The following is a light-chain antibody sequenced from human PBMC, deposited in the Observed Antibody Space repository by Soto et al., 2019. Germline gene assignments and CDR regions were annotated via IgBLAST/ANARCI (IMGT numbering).Light chain of an antibody. Sequence: QSALTQPASVSGSPGQSITISCTGTSSDVGSYNLVSWYQQHPGKAPKLMIYEDSTRPSGVSNRFSGSKAGNTASLTISGLKAEDEEDYYCCSYAGSSNWVFGGGTKLTVL. J-gene: IGLJ3*02. CDR3: CSYAGSSNWV. V-gene: IGLV2-23*01. CDR2: EDS. CDR1: SSDVGSYNL.